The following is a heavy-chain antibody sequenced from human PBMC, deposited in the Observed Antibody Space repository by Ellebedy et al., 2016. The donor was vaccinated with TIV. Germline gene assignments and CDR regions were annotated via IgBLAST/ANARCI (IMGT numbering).Heavy chain of an antibody. Sequence: GESLKISXAASGFTFSTYGMHWVRQAPGRGLEWVAVISSDVNIKYYADSVKGRFTISRDNSKNTVYLQMDSLRAEDTALYYCAKAPGGYTFGCFDSWGQGTLVTVSS. D-gene: IGHD5-18*01. CDR2: ISSDVNIK. V-gene: IGHV3-30*18. CDR1: GFTFSTYG. J-gene: IGHJ4*02. CDR3: AKAPGGYTFGCFDS.